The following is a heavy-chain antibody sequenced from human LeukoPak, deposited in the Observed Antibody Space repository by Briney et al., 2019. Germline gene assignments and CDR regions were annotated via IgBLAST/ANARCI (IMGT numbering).Heavy chain of an antibody. CDR3: AREQSPYAMDV. Sequence: GGSLRLSCAASGFTFSEYYMSWIRQAPGKGLEWVSYISSSGSTIYYADSVKGRFTISRDNAKNSLYLQMNSLRGEDTAVYYCAREQSPYAMDVWGQGTTVTVSS. D-gene: IGHD5-24*01. V-gene: IGHV3-11*01. CDR1: GFTFSEYY. J-gene: IGHJ6*02. CDR2: ISSSGSTI.